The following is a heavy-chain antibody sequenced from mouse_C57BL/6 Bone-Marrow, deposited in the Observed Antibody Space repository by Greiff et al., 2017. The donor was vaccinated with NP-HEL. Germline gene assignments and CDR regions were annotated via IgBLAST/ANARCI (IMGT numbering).Heavy chain of an antibody. J-gene: IGHJ1*03. CDR3: SRDYCSSDDWYFDV. Sequence: QVQLQQSGAELVKPGASVKMSCKASGYTFTSYWITWVKQRPGQGLEWIGDIYPGSGSTNYNEKFKSKATLTVDTSSSTAYMQLSSLTSEDSAVDCGSRDYCSSDDWYFDVGGTGTTVTVSS. D-gene: IGHD1-1*01. CDR2: IYPGSGST. CDR1: GYTFTSYW. V-gene: IGHV1-55*01.